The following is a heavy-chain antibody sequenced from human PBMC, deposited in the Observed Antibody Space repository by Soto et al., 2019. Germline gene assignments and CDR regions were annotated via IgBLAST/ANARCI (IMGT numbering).Heavy chain of an antibody. CDR1: GYDFITFC. V-gene: IGHV5-51*01. J-gene: IGHJ5*02. Sequence: PGESLKISCRSSGYDFITFCIACVRQMPGRGLEWMGVIYPDDSDVTYSTSFQGQVTISVDKSMNTAYLHWSSLRAYDTATYYCERKRNEGSFEHWGQRTTVTVSS. CDR3: ERKRNEGSFEH. CDR2: IYPDDSDV.